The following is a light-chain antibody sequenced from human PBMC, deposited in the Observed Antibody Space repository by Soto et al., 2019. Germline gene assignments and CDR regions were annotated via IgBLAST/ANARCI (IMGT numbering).Light chain of an antibody. J-gene: IGKJ1*01. V-gene: IGKV3-20*01. Sequence: ELVLTHSPGTLSLSPGERATLFCRASQIVSDNYLAWYQQKPGQAPRLLIYGASSRATGIPDRLSGGGSGADFTLTISRLEPEDVGVYYCQQYHNSILMFGQGTKVDIK. CDR2: GAS. CDR1: QIVSDNY. CDR3: QQYHNSILM.